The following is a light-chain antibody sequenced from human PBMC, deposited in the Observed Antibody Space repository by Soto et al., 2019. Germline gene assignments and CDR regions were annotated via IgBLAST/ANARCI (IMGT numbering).Light chain of an antibody. V-gene: IGLV2-14*03. J-gene: IGLJ1*01. CDR3: SSYTSSSARKYV. CDR2: DVT. CDR1: SSDVGGYNY. Sequence: QSVLTQPASLSGSPGQSITISCTGASSDVGGYNYVSWYQQHPGKAPKVMIYDVTNRPSGVSSRFSGSKSGNTASLTISGLQAEDEADYYCSSYTSSSARKYVFGTGTKVTVL.